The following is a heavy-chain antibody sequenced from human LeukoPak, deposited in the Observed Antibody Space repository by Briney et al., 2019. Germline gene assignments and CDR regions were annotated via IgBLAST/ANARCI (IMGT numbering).Heavy chain of an antibody. J-gene: IGHJ4*02. CDR2: IYYSGST. CDR1: GGSISSGGYY. CDR3: AREKVVGPDSSYFDY. D-gene: IGHD2-15*01. Sequence: SETLSLTCTVSGGSISSGGYYWSWIRQHPGKGLEWIGYIYYSGSTYYNPSLKSRVTISVDTSKNQFSLKLSSVTAADTAVYYCAREKVVGPDSSYFDYWGQGTLVTVSS. V-gene: IGHV4-31*03.